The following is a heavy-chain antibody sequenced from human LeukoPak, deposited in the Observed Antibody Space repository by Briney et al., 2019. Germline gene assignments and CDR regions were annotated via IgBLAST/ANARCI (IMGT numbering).Heavy chain of an antibody. CDR1: GFTFNNYE. D-gene: IGHD3-22*01. CDR2: ISSSGGAR. CDR3: ARGPEDYYESSGYFYL. Sequence: GGSLRLSCPASGFTFNNYEMNWVRQAPGKGLEWVSYISSSGGARYYADSVKGRSTISRDNAKNSLYLQMNSLRGEDTAVYYCARGPEDYYESSGYFYLWGQGTLVTVSS. V-gene: IGHV3-48*03. J-gene: IGHJ4*02.